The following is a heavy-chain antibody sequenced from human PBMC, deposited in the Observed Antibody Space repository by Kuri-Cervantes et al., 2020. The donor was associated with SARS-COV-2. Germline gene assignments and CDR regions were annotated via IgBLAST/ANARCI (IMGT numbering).Heavy chain of an antibody. V-gene: IGHV3-30-3*01. D-gene: IGHD3-22*01. CDR1: GFTFSSYA. Sequence: GGSLRLSCAASGFTFSSYAMHWVRQAPGKGLEWVAVISYDGSNKYYADSVKGRFTIPRDNSKNTLYLQMNSLRAEDTAVYYCARDPAPTDSSGYYYGARAFDIWGQGTMVTVSS. J-gene: IGHJ3*02. CDR3: ARDPAPTDSSGYYYGARAFDI. CDR2: ISYDGSNK.